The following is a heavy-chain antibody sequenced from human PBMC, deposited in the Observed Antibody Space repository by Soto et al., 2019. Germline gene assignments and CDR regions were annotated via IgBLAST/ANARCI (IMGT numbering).Heavy chain of an antibody. CDR3: ARDQDGALWLAYYYYGMDV. CDR1: GFTFSSYA. J-gene: IGHJ6*02. D-gene: IGHD6-19*01. V-gene: IGHV3-30-3*01. CDR2: ISYDGSNK. Sequence: QVQLVESGGGVVQPGRSLRLSCAASGFTFSSYAMHWVRQAPGKGLEWVAVISYDGSNKYYADSVKGRFTISRDNSKNTLYLQMNSLRAEDTAVYYCARDQDGALWLAYYYYGMDVWGQGTTVTVSS.